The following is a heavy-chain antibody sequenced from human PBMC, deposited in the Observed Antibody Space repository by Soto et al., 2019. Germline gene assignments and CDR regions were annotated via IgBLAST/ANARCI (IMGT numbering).Heavy chain of an antibody. Sequence: SETLSLTCTVSGDSVSSSSYYWGWFRQPPGKGLEWIGSIYYSGSTYYNPSLKSRVTISVDTSKNQFSLILRSVTAADTGVFYCARHCSDDVCIAYWGQGTLVTVSS. CDR2: IYYSGST. CDR1: GDSVSSSSYY. CDR3: ARHCSDDVCIAY. V-gene: IGHV4-39*01. J-gene: IGHJ4*02. D-gene: IGHD2-8*01.